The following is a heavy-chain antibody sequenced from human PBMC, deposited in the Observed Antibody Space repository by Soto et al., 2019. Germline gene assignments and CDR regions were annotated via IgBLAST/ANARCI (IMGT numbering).Heavy chain of an antibody. D-gene: IGHD3-3*01. CDR3: ARVKPPLVAIFGVVMVWRVDSMDV. Sequence: PGGSLRLSCAASGFTFSSYAMHWVRQAPGKGLEWVAVISYDGSNKYYADSVKGRFTISRDNSKNTLYLQMNSLRTEDTAVYYCARVKPPLVAIFGVVMVWRVDSMDVWGQGTTVTVSS. J-gene: IGHJ6*02. CDR2: ISYDGSNK. V-gene: IGHV3-30-3*01. CDR1: GFTFSSYA.